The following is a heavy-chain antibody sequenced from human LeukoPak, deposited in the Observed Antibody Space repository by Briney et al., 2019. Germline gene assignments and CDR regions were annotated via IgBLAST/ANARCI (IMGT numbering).Heavy chain of an antibody. Sequence: GSLRLSCAASGFTFSSYAMSWVRQAPGKGLEWVSAISGSGGSTYYADSVKGRFTISRDNSKNTLYLQMNSLRAEDTAVYYCAKGDSSGWYDQYYFDYWGQGTLVTVSS. CDR3: AKGDSSGWYDQYYFDY. CDR2: ISGSGGST. J-gene: IGHJ4*02. V-gene: IGHV3-23*01. D-gene: IGHD6-19*01. CDR1: GFTFSSYA.